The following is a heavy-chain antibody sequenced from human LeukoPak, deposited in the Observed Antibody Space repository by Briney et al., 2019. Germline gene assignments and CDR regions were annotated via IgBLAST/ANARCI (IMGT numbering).Heavy chain of an antibody. Sequence: PGGSLRLSCAASGFSFSDHYMTWIRQAPGKGLEWLSYISNSGGTTNCADSVKGRLTVSRDNAKNSLFLQMNSLRAEDTAVYYCARTARLLDYWGQGTLVTVSS. V-gene: IGHV3-11*01. CDR1: GFSFSDHY. CDR3: ARTARLLDY. J-gene: IGHJ4*02. CDR2: ISNSGGTT. D-gene: IGHD2-21*02.